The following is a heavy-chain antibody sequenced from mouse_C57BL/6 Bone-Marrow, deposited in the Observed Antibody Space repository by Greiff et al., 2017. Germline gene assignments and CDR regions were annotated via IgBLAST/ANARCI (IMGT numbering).Heavy chain of an antibody. V-gene: IGHV14-4*01. CDR1: GFNIKDDY. CDR2: IDPEDGGT. D-gene: IGHD1-1*01. CDR3: TRKCYGSSFYFDY. J-gene: IGHJ2*01. Sequence: EVQLQQSGAELVRPGASVTLSCTASGFNIKDDYMHWVKQRPEQGLEWIGLIDPEDGGTEYASEFQGEATITADTSSNTAYLQLSILTSEDTAVYYCTRKCYGSSFYFDYWGQGTTLTVSS.